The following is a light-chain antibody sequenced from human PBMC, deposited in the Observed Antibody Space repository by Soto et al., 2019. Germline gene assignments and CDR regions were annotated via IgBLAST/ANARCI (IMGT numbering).Light chain of an antibody. J-gene: IGLJ2*01. CDR1: SSDVGGYNY. CDR3: SSYTSSSTV. V-gene: IGLV2-14*01. CDR2: DVS. Sequence: QSVLTQPASVYGSPGQSITISCTGTSSDVGGYNYVSWYQQHPGKAPKLMIYDVSNRPSGVSNRFSGSKSGNTASLTISGLQDEDEADYYCSSYTSSSTVFGGGTKLTVL.